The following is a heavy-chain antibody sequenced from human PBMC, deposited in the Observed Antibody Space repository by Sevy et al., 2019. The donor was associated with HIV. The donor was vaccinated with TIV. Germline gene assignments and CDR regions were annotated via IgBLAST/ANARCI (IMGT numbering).Heavy chain of an antibody. J-gene: IGHJ3*02. CDR3: ARRITMIVGAFDI. CDR2: SSGSGGST. D-gene: IGHD3-22*01. CDR1: GFTFSSYA. Sequence: GGSLRLSCAASGFTFSSYAMSWVRQAPGKGLEWVSASSGSGGSTYYADSVKGRFTISRDNSKNTLYLQMNSLRAEDTAVYYCARRITMIVGAFDIWGQGTMVTVSS. V-gene: IGHV3-23*01.